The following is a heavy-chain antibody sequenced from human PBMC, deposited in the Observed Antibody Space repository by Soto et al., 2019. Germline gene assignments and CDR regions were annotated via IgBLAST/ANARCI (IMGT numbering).Heavy chain of an antibody. CDR3: ARGNWSDP. V-gene: IGHV1-8*01. CDR2: VNPDSGKT. J-gene: IGHJ5*02. Sequence: QVQLVQSGAEVKKPGASVKVSCKASGYTFITYDINWVRQATGQGLEWVGWVNPDSGKTDYARKFQGRVTMTRNTSISAVYMGLSVMRCEETAVYYCARGNWSDPWGQGTLVPVSS. CDR1: GYTFITYD.